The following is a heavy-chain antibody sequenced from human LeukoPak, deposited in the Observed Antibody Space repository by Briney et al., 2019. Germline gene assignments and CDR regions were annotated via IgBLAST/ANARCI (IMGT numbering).Heavy chain of an antibody. CDR3: ARALDEPYDYVWGSYRPWYYYYMDV. CDR1: GYTFTSYY. D-gene: IGHD3-16*02. J-gene: IGHJ6*03. V-gene: IGHV1-46*01. CDR2: INPSGGST. Sequence: ASVKVSCKASGYTFTSYYMHWVRQAPGQGLEWMGIINPSGGSTSYAQKFQGRVTMTRDTSTSTVYMELSSLRSEDTAVYYCARALDEPYDYVWGSYRPWYYYYMDVWGKGTTVTVSS.